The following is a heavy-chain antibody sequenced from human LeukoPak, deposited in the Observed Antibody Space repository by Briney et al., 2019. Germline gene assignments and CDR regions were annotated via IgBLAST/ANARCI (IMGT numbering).Heavy chain of an antibody. V-gene: IGHV1-18*01. CDR3: ARAPLIPYGRKCFDY. Sequence: ASVKVSCKASGYTFTSYGISWVRQAPGQGLEWMGWISAYNGNTNYAQKLQGRVTMTTDTSTSTAYMELRSLRSDDTAVYYCARAPLIPYGRKCFDYWGQGTLVTVSS. J-gene: IGHJ4*02. D-gene: IGHD3-16*01. CDR2: ISAYNGNT. CDR1: GYTFTSYG.